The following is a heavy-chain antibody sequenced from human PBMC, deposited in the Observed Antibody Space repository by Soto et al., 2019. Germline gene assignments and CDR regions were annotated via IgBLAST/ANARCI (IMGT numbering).Heavy chain of an antibody. CDR2: IIPIFGTA. D-gene: IGHD3-10*01. Sequence: ASVKVSCKASGGTFSSYAISWLRQAPGQGLEWMGGIIPIFGTANYAQKFQGRVTITADESTSTAYMELSSLRSEDTAVYYCARGYYYGSGSYQYYYGMDVWGQGTTVTVSS. CDR1: GGTFSSYA. V-gene: IGHV1-69*13. CDR3: ARGYYYGSGSYQYYYGMDV. J-gene: IGHJ6*02.